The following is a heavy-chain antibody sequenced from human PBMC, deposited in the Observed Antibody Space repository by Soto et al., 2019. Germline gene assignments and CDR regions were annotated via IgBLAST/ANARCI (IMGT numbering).Heavy chain of an antibody. D-gene: IGHD2-21*01. V-gene: IGHV4-59*04. Sequence: SETLSLTCTVSGGSISSYYWSWIRQPPGKGLEWIGYIYYSGSTYYNPSLKSRVTISVDTSKNQFSLKLSSVTAADTAVYYCARRGDCGGDCYYFDYWGQGTLVTVSS. CDR1: GGSISSYY. J-gene: IGHJ4*02. CDR2: IYYSGST. CDR3: ARRGDCGGDCYYFDY.